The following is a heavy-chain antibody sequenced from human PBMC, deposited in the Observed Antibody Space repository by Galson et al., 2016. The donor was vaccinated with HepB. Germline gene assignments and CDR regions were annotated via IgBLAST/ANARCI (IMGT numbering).Heavy chain of an antibody. J-gene: IGHJ3*02. CDR3: TRVRRPWGMGRKDAFDI. D-gene: IGHD2-8*01. CDR1: GSTFSTYG. Sequence: RLACAASGSTFSTYGMHWVRQAPGKGLEWVAVTWYDGSKKDYADSVKGRFTISRDNSKNTLYLQMNSLRAEDTAAYYCTRVRRPWGMGRKDAFDIWGQGTMVTVSS. CDR2: TWYDGSKK. V-gene: IGHV3-33*01.